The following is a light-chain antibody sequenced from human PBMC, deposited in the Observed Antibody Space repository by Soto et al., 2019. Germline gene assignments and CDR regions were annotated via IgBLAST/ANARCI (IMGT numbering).Light chain of an antibody. J-gene: IGKJ1*01. CDR1: PSISRW. V-gene: IGKV1-5*01. CDR2: DAT. CDR3: QQYSSYWT. Sequence: DILMTQSPSTRSASVGDRVTITRRASPSISRWMAWYPPKPCEAPNLLIHDATTFESGVPSRCSGSGSGTESTLTISSLQPDDVANDYCQQYSSYWTFAQGTKVDIK.